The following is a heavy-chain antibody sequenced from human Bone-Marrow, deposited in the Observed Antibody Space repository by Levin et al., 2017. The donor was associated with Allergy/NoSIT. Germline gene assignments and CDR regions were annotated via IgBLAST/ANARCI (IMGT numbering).Heavy chain of an antibody. J-gene: IGHJ6*02. V-gene: IGHV1-8*01. CDR1: GYTFTSYD. CDR3: ARTPYDFWSGYYFGSYYYYYYGMDV. D-gene: IGHD3-3*01. CDR2: MNPNSGNT. Sequence: KPGGSLRLSCKASGYTFTSYDVNWVRQATGQGLEWMGWMNPNSGNTGYAQKFQGRVTMTRNTSISTAYMELSSLRSEDTAVYYCARTPYDFWSGYYFGSYYYYYYGMDVWGQGTTVTVSS.